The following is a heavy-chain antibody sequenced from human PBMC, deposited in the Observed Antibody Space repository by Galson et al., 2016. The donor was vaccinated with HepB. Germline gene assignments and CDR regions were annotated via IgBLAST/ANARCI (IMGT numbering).Heavy chain of an antibody. D-gene: IGHD3-22*01. CDR3: ARDKSSGYSDAFDM. Sequence: SLRLSCAASGFTLSSYRINWVRQAPGKGLEWVSSISRGGTYKYYAVSVEGRFTISRDNAKNSFYLQMNSLRAEDTAVYFCARDKSSGYSDAFDMWGQGTMVTVSS. J-gene: IGHJ3*02. CDR2: ISRGGTYK. V-gene: IGHV3-21*01. CDR1: GFTLSSYR.